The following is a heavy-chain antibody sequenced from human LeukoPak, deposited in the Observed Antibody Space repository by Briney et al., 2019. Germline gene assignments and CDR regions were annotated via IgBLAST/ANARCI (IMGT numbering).Heavy chain of an antibody. J-gene: IGHJ4*02. CDR3: AKVQPPWGEYYFDY. D-gene: IGHD3-16*01. V-gene: IGHV3-33*06. CDR2: IWYDGGFQ. Sequence: GRSLRLSCAASGFTFSTFGMHWVRQAPGKGLEWVAVIWYDGGFQYYADSVKDRFTISRDNSKNTLYLQMNSLRAEDTAVYYCAKVQPPWGEYYFDYWGQGTLVTVSS. CDR1: GFTFSTFG.